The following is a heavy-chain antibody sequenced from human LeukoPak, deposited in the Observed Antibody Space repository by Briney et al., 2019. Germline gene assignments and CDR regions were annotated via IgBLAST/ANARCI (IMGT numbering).Heavy chain of an antibody. J-gene: IGHJ4*02. CDR2: ISAYNGNT. D-gene: IGHD3-22*01. Sequence: ASVKVFCKASGYTFTSYGISWVRQAPGQGLEWMGWISAYNGNTNYAQKLQGRVTMTTDTSTSTAYMELRSLRSDDTAVYYCVRDRARERYYYDSSGYYGYFDYWGQGTLVTVSS. V-gene: IGHV1-18*01. CDR1: GYTFTSYG. CDR3: VRDRARERYYYDSSGYYGYFDY.